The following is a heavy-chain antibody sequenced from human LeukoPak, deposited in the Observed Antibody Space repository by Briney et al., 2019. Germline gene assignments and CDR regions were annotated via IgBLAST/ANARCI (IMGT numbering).Heavy chain of an antibody. CDR1: GFTFSSYS. J-gene: IGHJ4*02. CDR2: ISSSSSYI. V-gene: IGHV3-21*01. Sequence: GRSLRLSCAASGFTFSSYSMNWVRQAPGKGLEWVSSISSSSSYIYYADSVKGRFTISRDNAKNSLYLQMNSLRAEDTAVYYCASDGIAAAPGEQFDYWGQGTLVTVSS. CDR3: ASDGIAAAPGEQFDY. D-gene: IGHD6-13*01.